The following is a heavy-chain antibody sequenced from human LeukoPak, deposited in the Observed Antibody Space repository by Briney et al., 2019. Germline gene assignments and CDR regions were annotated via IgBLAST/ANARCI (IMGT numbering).Heavy chain of an antibody. CDR1: GFTFSSYS. Sequence: PGGSLRLSCAASGFTFSSYSMNWVRQAPGKGLEWVSSISSSSSYIYYADSVKGRFTISRDNAKNSLYLQMNSLRAEDTAVYYCTRDPTPGLWGSVVVADNYWGQGTLVTVSS. D-gene: IGHD2-15*01. J-gene: IGHJ4*02. V-gene: IGHV3-21*01. CDR2: ISSSSSYI. CDR3: TRDPTPGLWGSVVVADNY.